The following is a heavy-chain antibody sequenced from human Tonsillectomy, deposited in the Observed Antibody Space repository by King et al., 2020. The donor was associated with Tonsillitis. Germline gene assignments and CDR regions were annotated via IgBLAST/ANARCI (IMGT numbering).Heavy chain of an antibody. CDR3: ARGLNQPLYESNYMDV. CDR1: GGSISSSSYY. J-gene: IGHJ6*03. Sequence: QLQESGPGLVKPSETLSLTCTVSGGSISSSSYYWGWIRQPPGKGLEWIGSIYYSGSTHYNPPLKSRVTISVDTSKNQFSLKLNSVTAADTAVYYCARGLNQPLYESNYMDVWGKGTTVTVSS. V-gene: IGHV4-39*01. D-gene: IGHD2-2*02. CDR2: IYYSGST.